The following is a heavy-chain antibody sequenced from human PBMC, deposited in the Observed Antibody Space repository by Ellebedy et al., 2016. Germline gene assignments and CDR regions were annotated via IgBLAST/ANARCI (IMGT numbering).Heavy chain of an antibody. Sequence: GESLKISXAASGFTFSDFSMTWIRQAPGKGLEWVSYIGPSATTLNYADSVKGRFTISRDNAKNSLYLQMNSLRAEDTAVYYCARDMGSVNGYYYGMDVWGQGTTVTVSS. D-gene: IGHD2-15*01. V-gene: IGHV3-11*01. CDR2: IGPSATTL. CDR1: GFTFSDFS. CDR3: ARDMGSVNGYYYGMDV. J-gene: IGHJ6*02.